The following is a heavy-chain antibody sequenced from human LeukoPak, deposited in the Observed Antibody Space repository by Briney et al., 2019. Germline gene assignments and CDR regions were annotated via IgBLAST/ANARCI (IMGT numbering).Heavy chain of an antibody. V-gene: IGHV3-30*04. CDR3: ANISPYSPSYYYYMDV. D-gene: IGHD4-11*01. CDR2: ISSDGSDK. Sequence: QSGGSLRLSCAASGFTFRSYAMHWVRQAPGKGLEWVAVISSDGSDKYYADSVKGRFTISRDNSKNTLYLQMNSLRAEDTAVYYCANISPYSPSYYYYMDVWGKGTTVTVSS. J-gene: IGHJ6*03. CDR1: GFTFRSYA.